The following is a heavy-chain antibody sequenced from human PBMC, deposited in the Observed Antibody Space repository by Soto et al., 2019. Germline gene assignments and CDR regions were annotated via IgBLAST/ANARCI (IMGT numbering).Heavy chain of an antibody. CDR3: AHRILRTVFGLVTTTAIYFDF. D-gene: IGHD3-3*01. J-gene: IGHJ4*02. CDR2: IYWDDDK. V-gene: IGHV2-5*02. CDR1: GFSLTTSGVG. Sequence: QITLNESGPTVVNPAETLTLTCTFSGFSLTTSGVGVGWIRQSPGKAPEWLALIYWDDDKRYSASLKSRLTITKDTSKNQVARTMASVDSADTATYYCAHRILRTVFGLVTTTAIYFDFWGQGTPVVVSS.